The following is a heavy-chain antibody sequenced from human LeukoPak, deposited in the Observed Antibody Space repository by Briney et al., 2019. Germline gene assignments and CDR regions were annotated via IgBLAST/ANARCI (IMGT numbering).Heavy chain of an antibody. CDR3: ARGGYYDILTGYYYYMDV. D-gene: IGHD3-9*01. CDR1: GCSISSYY. J-gene: IGHJ6*03. V-gene: IGHV4-4*07. CDR2: IYTSGST. Sequence: SETLSLTCTVSGCSISSYYWSWIRQPAGKGLEWVGCIYTSGSTNYNPSLKSRVTMSVDTSKNQFSLKLSSVTAADTAVYYCARGGYYDILTGYYYYMDVWGKGTTVTVSS.